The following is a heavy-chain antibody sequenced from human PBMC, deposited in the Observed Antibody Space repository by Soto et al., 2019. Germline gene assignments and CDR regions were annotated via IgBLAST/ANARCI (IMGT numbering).Heavy chain of an antibody. V-gene: IGHV1-46*03. CDR2: INPGSGTT. CDR1: GFTFSNYY. Sequence: QVQLVQSGAEVKKPGASVKVSCKTSGFTFSNYYIHWVRQAPGQGLEWMGIINPGSGTTNYAQKFQGRITVTWDTSTSTVYMQVSSLTSDDTAVYYCARPTVYYFDYWGQGTLITVSS. CDR3: ARPTVYYFDY. J-gene: IGHJ4*02. D-gene: IGHD4-17*01.